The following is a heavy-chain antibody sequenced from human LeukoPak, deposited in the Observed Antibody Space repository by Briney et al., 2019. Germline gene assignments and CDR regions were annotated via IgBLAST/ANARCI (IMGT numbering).Heavy chain of an antibody. CDR3: AREDRYYDSSGYLVNWFDS. D-gene: IGHD3-22*01. V-gene: IGHV1-2*02. Sequence: ASVKVSCKASGYTFTGYYMHWVRQASGQGLEWMGWINPNSGGTNYAQKFQGRVTMTRDTSISTAYMELSRLRSDDTAVYYCAREDRYYDSSGYLVNWFDSWGQGTLVTVSS. CDR1: GYTFTGYY. J-gene: IGHJ5*01. CDR2: INPNSGGT.